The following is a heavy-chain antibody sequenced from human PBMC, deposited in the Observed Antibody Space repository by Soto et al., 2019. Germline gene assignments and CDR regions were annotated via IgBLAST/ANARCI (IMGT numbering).Heavy chain of an antibody. J-gene: IGHJ6*02. D-gene: IGHD2-2*01. Sequence: EVQLLESGGGLVQPGGSLRLSCGASGFTFSDNAMTWVRQAPGKGLEWVSSISDDGDSTYYADSVKGRFAVSRDNSKNPLFLHMSSLGAEDTAVYYCAKSLSTAVNYGLDVWGQGTSVTVSS. CDR1: GFTFSDNA. CDR3: AKSLSTAVNYGLDV. CDR2: ISDDGDST. V-gene: IGHV3-23*01.